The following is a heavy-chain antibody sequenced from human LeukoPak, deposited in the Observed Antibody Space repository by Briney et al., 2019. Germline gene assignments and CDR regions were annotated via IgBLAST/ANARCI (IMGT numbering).Heavy chain of an antibody. D-gene: IGHD1-7*01. CDR2: IYYSGNT. CDR3: ARETTAFDY. J-gene: IGHJ4*02. CDR1: GGSISSSSYY. V-gene: IGHV4-39*07. Sequence: SETLSLTCTVSGGSISSSSYYWGWIRQPPGKGLEWIGSIYYSGNTYYNPSLKSRLTISVDTSKNQFSLKLSSVTAADTAVYYCARETTAFDYWGQGTLVTVSS.